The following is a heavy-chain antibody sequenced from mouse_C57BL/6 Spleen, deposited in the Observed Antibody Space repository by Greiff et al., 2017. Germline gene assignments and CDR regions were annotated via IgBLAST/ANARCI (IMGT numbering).Heavy chain of an antibody. Sequence: VQLQQPGAELVMPGASVKLSCKASGYTFTSYWMHWVKQRPGQSLEWIGEIDPSDSYTNYNQKFKGKSTLTVDKSSSTAYMQLSSLTSEDSAVYYCARSYDYDGFAYWGQGTLVTVSA. CDR2: IDPSDSYT. CDR3: ARSYDYDGFAY. D-gene: IGHD2-4*01. V-gene: IGHV1-69*01. J-gene: IGHJ3*01. CDR1: GYTFTSYW.